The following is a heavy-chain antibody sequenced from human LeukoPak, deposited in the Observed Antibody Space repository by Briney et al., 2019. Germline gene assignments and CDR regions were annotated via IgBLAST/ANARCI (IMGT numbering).Heavy chain of an antibody. J-gene: IGHJ5*02. CDR3: ARDMREDGDNWFDP. V-gene: IGHV4-59*01. CDR2: IYYSGST. CDR1: GGSISSYY. Sequence: SETLSLTCTVSGGSISSYYWSWIRQPPGKGLEWIGYIYYSGSTNYNPSLKSRVTISVDTSKNQFSLKLSSVTAAETAVYYCARDMREDGDNWFDPWGQGTLVTVSS. D-gene: IGHD3-10*01.